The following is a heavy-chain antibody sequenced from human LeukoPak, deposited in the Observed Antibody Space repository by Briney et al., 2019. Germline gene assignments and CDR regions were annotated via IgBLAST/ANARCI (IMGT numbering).Heavy chain of an antibody. CDR1: GGSFSGYY. J-gene: IGHJ4*02. V-gene: IGHV4-34*01. CDR2: INHSGST. D-gene: IGHD4-17*01. Sequence: SETLSLTCAVYGGSFSGYYWSWIRQPPGKGLEWIGEINHSGSTNYNPSLKSRVTISVDTSKNQFSLKLSSVTAADTAVYYCARHGVRSDYWGQETLVTVSS. CDR3: ARHGVRSDY.